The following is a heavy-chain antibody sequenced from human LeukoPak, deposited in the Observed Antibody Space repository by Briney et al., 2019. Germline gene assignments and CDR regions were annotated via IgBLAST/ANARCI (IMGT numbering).Heavy chain of an antibody. Sequence: GESLRLSCAPSGLTFSSYIINWVRQALGKGLDWVSSISSSNSYIYYADSVKGRFTISRDNAKNSLYRQMNSLRAEDTAVYYCARDGNGDFWRARRTYYMDVWGKGTTVTVSS. CDR2: ISSSNSYI. CDR3: ARDGNGDFWRARRTYYMDV. J-gene: IGHJ6*03. D-gene: IGHD3-3*01. CDR1: GLTFSSYI. V-gene: IGHV3-21*01.